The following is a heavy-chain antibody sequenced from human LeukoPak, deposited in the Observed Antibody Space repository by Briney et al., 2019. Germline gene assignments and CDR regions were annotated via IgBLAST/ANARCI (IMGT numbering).Heavy chain of an antibody. CDR3: AKDLYRTWTYYFDY. J-gene: IGHJ4*02. Sequence: GGSLRLSCAASGFTFSSHAMSWVRQAPGKGLEWVSAISGSGGSTYYADSVKGRFTISRDNSKNTLYLQMNSLRAEDTAVYYCAKDLYRTWTYYFDYWGQGTLVTVSS. V-gene: IGHV3-23*01. CDR2: ISGSGGST. D-gene: IGHD3-16*02. CDR1: GFTFSSHA.